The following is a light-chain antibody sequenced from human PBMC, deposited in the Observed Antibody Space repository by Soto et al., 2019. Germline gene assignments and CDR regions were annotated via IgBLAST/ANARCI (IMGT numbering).Light chain of an antibody. J-gene: IGKJ4*01. CDR1: QSISSGY. CDR3: QQYGGSPMVA. V-gene: IGKV3-20*01. CDR2: GAS. Sequence: ETVLTQSPGTLSLSPVERATLSCSASQSISSGYLAWYQQRPGQAPRLLISGASNRATGIPDRFSGSGSGTDFTLTIIRPEPEDFAVYYCQQYGGSPMVAFGGGTKVEIK.